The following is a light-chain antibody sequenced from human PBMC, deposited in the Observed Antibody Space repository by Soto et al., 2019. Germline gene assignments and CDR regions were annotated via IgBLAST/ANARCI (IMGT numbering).Light chain of an antibody. CDR2: GAS. CDR1: QSVTSTS. CDR3: QPYGSSPLT. V-gene: IGKV3-20*01. Sequence: EIVLTQSPGTLSLSPEERATLSCRASQSVTSTSLAWYQQRPGQAPRLLIYGASIGATDIPDRFSGSGSGTDFTLTISRLEPEDFAVYYCQPYGSSPLTFGGGTKVEIK. J-gene: IGKJ4*01.